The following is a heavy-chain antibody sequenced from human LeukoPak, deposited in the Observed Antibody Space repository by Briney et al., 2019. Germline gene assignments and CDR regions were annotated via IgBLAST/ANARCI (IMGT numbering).Heavy chain of an antibody. J-gene: IGHJ6*03. V-gene: IGHV4-39*01. CDR3: ASLARPSYYYYYMDV. CDR1: GDSIISSTYY. Sequence: SETLSLTCTVSGDSIISSTYYWGWIRQPPGKGLEWIGTIYYSGSTYYNPSLKSRVTISVDTSKNQFSLKLSSVTAADTAVYYCASLARPSYYYYYMDVWGKGTTVTVSS. D-gene: IGHD6-6*01. CDR2: IYYSGST.